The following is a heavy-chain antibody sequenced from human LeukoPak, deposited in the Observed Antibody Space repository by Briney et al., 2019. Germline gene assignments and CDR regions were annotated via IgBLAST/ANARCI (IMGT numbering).Heavy chain of an antibody. J-gene: IGHJ4*02. V-gene: IGHV3-74*01. Sequence: GGSLRLSCAASGFSLSGYWMHWVRQAPGKGLVWVSRISEDGSTTNYADSAKGRCTISRETAKKTRYLQMNSLRADDSAVYYCAGTTTTCCNYWGQGTLVTVSS. CDR2: ISEDGSTT. D-gene: IGHD4-4*01. CDR1: GFSLSGYW. CDR3: AGTTTTCCNY.